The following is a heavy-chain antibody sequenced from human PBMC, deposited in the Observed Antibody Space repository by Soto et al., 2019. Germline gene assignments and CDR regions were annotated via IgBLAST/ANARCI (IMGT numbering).Heavy chain of an antibody. Sequence: GASVKVSCKASGYLFTAYSMHWVLLSPVHGLEWMGVVNPSGGSTKYAQNFQGRVTMTRDTSTTTVYMELSSLRSDDTAIYYCAREENCSGGTCYSEYFHRWGQGTLVTVSS. CDR3: AREENCSGGTCYSEYFHR. V-gene: IGHV1-46*01. CDR2: VNPSGGST. D-gene: IGHD2-15*01. J-gene: IGHJ1*01. CDR1: GYLFTAYS.